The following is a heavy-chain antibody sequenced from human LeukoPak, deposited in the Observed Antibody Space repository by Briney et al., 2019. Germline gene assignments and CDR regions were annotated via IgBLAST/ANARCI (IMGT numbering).Heavy chain of an antibody. Sequence: SETLSLTCTVSGGAVSSGGYYWSWSRQPPGKGREWIGYIYHSGSTYYNPSLKRRVTISVDRSKNQFSLKLNSVTAADTAVYYCARLDYYGSGSSGLVDYWGQGTLVTVSS. CDR3: ARLDYYGSGSSGLVDY. CDR2: IYHSGST. J-gene: IGHJ4*02. CDR1: GGAVSSGGYY. D-gene: IGHD3-10*01. V-gene: IGHV4-30-2*01.